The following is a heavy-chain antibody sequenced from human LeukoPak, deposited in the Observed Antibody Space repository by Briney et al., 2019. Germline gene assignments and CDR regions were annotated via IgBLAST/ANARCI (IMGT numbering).Heavy chain of an antibody. CDR1: GGSIRSSSYY. CDR2: IYYSGST. Sequence: PSETLSLTCTVSGGSIRSSSYYWSWIRQPPGKGLEWIGYIYYSGSTNYNPSLKSRVTISVDTSKNQFSLKLSSVTAADTAVYYCAREGGSYSNWFDPWGQGTLVTVSS. J-gene: IGHJ5*02. CDR3: AREGGSYSNWFDP. D-gene: IGHD1-26*01. V-gene: IGHV4-61*01.